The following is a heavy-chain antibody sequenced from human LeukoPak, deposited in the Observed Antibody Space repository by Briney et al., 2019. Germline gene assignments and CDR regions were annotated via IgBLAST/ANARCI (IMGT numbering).Heavy chain of an antibody. Sequence: GGSLRLSCAASGFTFSSYEMNWVRQAPGKGLEWVSDISSSGSTANYADSVKGRLTISRDNAKNSLYLQMNSLRAEDTAVYYRTRWWREFDYWGQGTLVTVSS. V-gene: IGHV3-48*03. D-gene: IGHD2-15*01. CDR2: ISSSGSTA. CDR1: GFTFSSYE. J-gene: IGHJ4*02. CDR3: TRWWREFDY.